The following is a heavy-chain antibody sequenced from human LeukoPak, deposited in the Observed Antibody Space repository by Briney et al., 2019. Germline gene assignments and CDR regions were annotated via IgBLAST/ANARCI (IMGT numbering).Heavy chain of an antibody. D-gene: IGHD3-16*02. V-gene: IGHV3-7*04. CDR3: ARGDTQSKYRQFDS. CDR2: IKQDGSEK. J-gene: IGHJ4*02. CDR1: GFTFDTYW. Sequence: PGGSLRLSCAASGFTFDTYWMSWVRQAPGKGLEWVANIKQDGSEKDCVDSVKGRFTISRDNAKNSLYLQMNSLRAEDTGVYYCARGDTQSKYRQFDSWGQGSLVIVSS.